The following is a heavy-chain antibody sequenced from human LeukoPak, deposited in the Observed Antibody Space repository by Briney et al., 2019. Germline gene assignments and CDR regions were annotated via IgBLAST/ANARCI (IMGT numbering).Heavy chain of an antibody. D-gene: IGHD1-14*01. V-gene: IGHV4-61*02. CDR3: ARDSGQYWYFDL. CDR1: GGSISSGSYY. CDR2: IYTSGST. J-gene: IGHJ2*01. Sequence: SETLSPTCTVSGGSISSGSYYWSWIRQPAGKGLEWIGRIYTSGSTNYNPSLKSRVTISVDTSKNQFSLKLSSVTAADAAVYYCARDSGQYWYFDLWGRGTLVSVSS.